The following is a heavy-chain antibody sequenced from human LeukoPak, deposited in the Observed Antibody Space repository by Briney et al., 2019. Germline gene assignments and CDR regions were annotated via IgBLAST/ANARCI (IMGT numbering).Heavy chain of an antibody. Sequence: SQTLSLTCTVSGGSISSGDYYWSWIRQPPGKGLEWIGYIYYSGSTYYSPSLKSRVTISVDTSKNQFSLKLSSVTAADTAVYYCARAGYYGSGSYSYYGMDVWGQGTTVTVSS. D-gene: IGHD3-10*01. CDR2: IYYSGST. CDR1: GGSISSGDYY. V-gene: IGHV4-30-4*01. J-gene: IGHJ6*02. CDR3: ARAGYYGSGSYSYYGMDV.